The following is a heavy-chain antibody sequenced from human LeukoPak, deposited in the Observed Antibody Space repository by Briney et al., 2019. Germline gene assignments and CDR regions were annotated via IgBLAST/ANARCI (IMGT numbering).Heavy chain of an antibody. Sequence: ASVKVSCKASGYTFTSYGISWVRQAPGQGLEWMGWISAYNGNTNYAQKLQGRVTMTTDTSTSTAYMELRSLRSDDTAVYYCARDRGLTAPGYYYYYGMDVWGQGTTVTVSS. CDR2: ISAYNGNT. CDR3: ARDRGLTAPGYYYYYGMDV. CDR1: GYTFTSYG. D-gene: IGHD2-21*02. V-gene: IGHV1-18*01. J-gene: IGHJ6*02.